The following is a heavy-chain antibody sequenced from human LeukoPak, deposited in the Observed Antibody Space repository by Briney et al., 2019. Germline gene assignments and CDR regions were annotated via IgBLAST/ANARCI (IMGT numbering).Heavy chain of an antibody. J-gene: IGHJ4*02. D-gene: IGHD6-13*01. Sequence: PSETLSLTCTVSGASMSSYYWSWIRQSAGKGLEWIGRIYTDGSTNYSPSLKSRVTMSVDTSKKQFSLKLNSVTAADTAVYYCTTYRQLLAFDTWGQGTLVSVSS. CDR2: IYTDGST. V-gene: IGHV4-4*07. CDR1: GASMSSYY. CDR3: TTYRQLLAFDT.